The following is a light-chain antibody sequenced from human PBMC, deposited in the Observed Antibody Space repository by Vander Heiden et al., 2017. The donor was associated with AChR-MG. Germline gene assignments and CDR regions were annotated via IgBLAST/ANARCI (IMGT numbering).Light chain of an antibody. Sequence: QSVLTQPPSVSGAPGQRVTISCTGSRSHIGAGYDVHWYQQLPGTAPKLLIYGNSNRPSGVPDRFSGSKSGTSASLAITGLQAEDEADYYCQSYDSSLSGSWVFGGGTKLTVL. CDR2: GNS. CDR3: QSYDSSLSGSWV. CDR1: RSHIGAGYD. V-gene: IGLV1-40*01. J-gene: IGLJ3*02.